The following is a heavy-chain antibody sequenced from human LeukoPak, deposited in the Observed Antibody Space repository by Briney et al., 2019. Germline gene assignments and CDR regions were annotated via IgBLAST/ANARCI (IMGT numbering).Heavy chain of an antibody. D-gene: IGHD6-19*01. V-gene: IGHV3-74*01. J-gene: IGHJ3*02. CDR1: GFTFSTYW. CDR3: ARPEAQYSSGLDGFDI. Sequence: GGSLRLSCAASGFTFSTYWMHWVRQAPGKGLVWVSRINSDGSRTTYADSVKGRFTISRDNAKNTLYLQMNSLRTEDTAVYYCARPEAQYSSGLDGFDIWGQGTMVTVSS. CDR2: INSDGSRT.